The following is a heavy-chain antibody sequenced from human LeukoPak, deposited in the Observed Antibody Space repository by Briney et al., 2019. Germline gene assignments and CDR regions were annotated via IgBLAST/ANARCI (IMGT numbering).Heavy chain of an antibody. Sequence: GGTLRLSCAASGFTFSSYGMTWVRQAPGKGLEWVSGISGSGGSTYYADSVKGRFTISRDNSKNTLYLQMDSLRAEDTAVYYCAKDRVGATLYFDFWGQGTLLTVSS. D-gene: IGHD1-26*01. V-gene: IGHV3-23*01. J-gene: IGHJ4*02. CDR1: GFTFSSYG. CDR3: AKDRVGATLYFDF. CDR2: ISGSGGST.